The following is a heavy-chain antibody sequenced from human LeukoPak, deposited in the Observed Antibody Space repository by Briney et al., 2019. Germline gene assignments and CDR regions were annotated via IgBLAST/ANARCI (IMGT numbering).Heavy chain of an antibody. CDR1: GFTVSSNF. D-gene: IGHD3-9*01. J-gene: IGHJ4*02. CDR3: AKDHGGYLGL. V-gene: IGHV3-53*01. CDR2: IYGGGSS. Sequence: GGSLRLSCAASGFTVSSNFMNWVRQAPGKGLEWVSIIYGGGSSYYADSVKGRFTISRDNSKNTLYLQMNSLRAEDTAVYYCAKDHGGYLGLWGQGTLVTVSS.